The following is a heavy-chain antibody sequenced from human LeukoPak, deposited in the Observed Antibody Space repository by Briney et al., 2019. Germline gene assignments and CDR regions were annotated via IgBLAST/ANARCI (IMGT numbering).Heavy chain of an antibody. CDR2: IWYDGSNK. D-gene: IGHD6-19*01. J-gene: IGHJ4*02. V-gene: IGHV3-33*01. CDR3: ARESSGGWKEY. CDR1: GFTFSSYG. Sequence: QPGGSLRLSCAASGFTFSSYGMHWVRQAPGKGLGWVAAIWYDGSNKYYADSVKGRFTISRDNSKNTLYLQMNSLRAEDTAVYYCARESSGGWKEYWGQGTLVTVSS.